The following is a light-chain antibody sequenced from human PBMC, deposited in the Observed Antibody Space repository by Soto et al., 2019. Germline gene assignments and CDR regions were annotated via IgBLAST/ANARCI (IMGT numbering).Light chain of an antibody. V-gene: IGLV1-40*01. CDR3: QSYDSNLNVLM. J-gene: IGLJ3*02. CDR2: FNT. Sequence: QAVATQPPSVPGAPGQRGTISCTGSNSNIGADYVVNWDQNIPGTASKRLIYFNTDRPSGVPDRFSGSKCGSSASLAIAGLQPDDEADYYCQSYDSNLNVLMFGLGTKLAVL. CDR1: NSNIGADYV.